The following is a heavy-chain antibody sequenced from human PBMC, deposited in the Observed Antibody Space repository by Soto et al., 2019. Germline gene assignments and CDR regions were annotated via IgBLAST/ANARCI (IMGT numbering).Heavy chain of an antibody. CDR1: GFTFSSYG. J-gene: IGHJ6*02. V-gene: IGHV3-30*19. D-gene: IGHD6-19*01. CDR2: ISYDGSNK. Sequence: QVQLVESGGGVVQPGRSLRLSCAASGFTFSSYGMHWVRQAPGKGLEWVAVISYDGSNKYYADSVKGRFTISRDNSKNTLYLQMNSLRAEDTAVYYCARGEDIAVAGLYYYYYGMDVWGQGTTVTVSS. CDR3: ARGEDIAVAGLYYYYYGMDV.